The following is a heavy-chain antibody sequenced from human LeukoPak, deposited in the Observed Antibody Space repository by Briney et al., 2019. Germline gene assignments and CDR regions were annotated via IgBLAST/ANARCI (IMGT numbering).Heavy chain of an antibody. CDR2: IYHSGST. Sequence: SETLSLTCTVSGGSISSGGYYWSWIRQPPGKGLEWIGYIYHSGSTYYNPSLKSRVTISVDRSKNQFSLKLSSVTAADTAVYYCARGTDSSWSGEYYFDYWGQGTLVTVSS. CDR1: GGSISSGGYY. CDR3: ARGTDSSWSGEYYFDY. D-gene: IGHD6-13*01. V-gene: IGHV4-30-2*01. J-gene: IGHJ4*02.